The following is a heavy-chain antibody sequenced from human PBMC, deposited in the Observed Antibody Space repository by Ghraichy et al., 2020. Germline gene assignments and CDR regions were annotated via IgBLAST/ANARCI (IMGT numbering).Heavy chain of an antibody. D-gene: IGHD3-22*01. CDR2: IYYSGST. V-gene: IGHV4-59*01. J-gene: IGHJ4*02. CDR1: GGSISSYY. Sequence: SETLSLTCTVSGGSISSYYWSWIRQPPGKGLEWIGYIYYSGSTNYNPSLKSRVTISVDTSKSQFSLKLNSVTAADTAVYYCARSDYDSSGYYASLDYWGQGNLVTVSS. CDR3: ARSDYDSSGYYASLDY.